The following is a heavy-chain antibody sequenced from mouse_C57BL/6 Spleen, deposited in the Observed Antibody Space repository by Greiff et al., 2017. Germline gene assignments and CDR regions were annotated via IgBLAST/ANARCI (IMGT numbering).Heavy chain of an antibody. CDR3: AMGYYGSSAPLAY. CDR2: IHPSDSDT. V-gene: IGHV1-74*01. D-gene: IGHD1-1*01. Sequence: VQLQQPGAELVKPGASVKVSCKASGYTFTSYWMHWVKQRPGQGLEWIGRIHPSDSDTNYNQKFKGKATLTVDKSSSTAYMQLSSLTSEDSAVYYCAMGYYGSSAPLAYWGQGTLVTVSA. J-gene: IGHJ3*01. CDR1: GYTFTSYW.